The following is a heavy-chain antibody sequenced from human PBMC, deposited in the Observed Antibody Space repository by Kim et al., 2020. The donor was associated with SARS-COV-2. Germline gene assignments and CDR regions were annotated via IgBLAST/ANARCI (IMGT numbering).Heavy chain of an antibody. D-gene: IGHD1-26*01. CDR2: IYGNGITT. CDR1: GFTFSSYA. V-gene: IGHV3-23*05. J-gene: IGHJ4*02. Sequence: GGSLRLSCAASGFTFSSYAMSWVRQAPGKGLEWVSGIYGNGITTYYADSVKGRVTISRDNSKNTVYLQMNSLRAEDTAVYYCAKSGQCDNRGWGQLAPVS. CDR3: AKSGQCDN.